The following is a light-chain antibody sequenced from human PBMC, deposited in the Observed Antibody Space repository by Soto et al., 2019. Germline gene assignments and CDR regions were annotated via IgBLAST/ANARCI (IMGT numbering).Light chain of an antibody. Sequence: QTVVTQEPSFSVSPGGTVTLTCGLSSGSVSTSYYPSWYQQTPGQAPRTLIYSTNTLSSGVPDRFSGSILGNKAALTITGAQADDESDYYCVLYVGTGISVFGGGTKLTVL. CDR1: SGSVSTSYY. CDR2: STN. J-gene: IGLJ3*02. CDR3: VLYVGTGISV. V-gene: IGLV8-61*01.